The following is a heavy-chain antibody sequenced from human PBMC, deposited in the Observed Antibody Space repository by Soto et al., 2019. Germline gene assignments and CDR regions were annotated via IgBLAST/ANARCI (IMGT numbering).Heavy chain of an antibody. CDR1: GGSINSGGYY. CDR3: ASAQTIFGIITVLDY. V-gene: IGHV4-31*03. CDR2: IYYSGST. Sequence: PSETLSLTCTVSGGSINSGGYYWSWIRQHPGKGLEWIGYIYYSGSTYYNPSLKSRVTISVDTSKNQFSLKLTSVTAADTAAYFCASAQTIFGIITVLDYWGQGTLVTVSS. D-gene: IGHD3-3*01. J-gene: IGHJ4*02.